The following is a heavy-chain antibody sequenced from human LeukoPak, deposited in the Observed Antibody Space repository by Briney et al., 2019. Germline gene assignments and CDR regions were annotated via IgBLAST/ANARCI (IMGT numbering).Heavy chain of an antibody. CDR1: GFTFSSYW. Sequence: GGSLRLSCAASGFTFSSYWMSWVRQAPGKGLEWVANIKQDGSEKYYVDSVKGRFTISRDNAKNSLYLQMNSLRAEDTAVYYCARDPLGTRPGFDYWGQGTLVTVSS. D-gene: IGHD1-1*01. CDR3: ARDPLGTRPGFDY. J-gene: IGHJ4*02. V-gene: IGHV3-7*03. CDR2: IKQDGSEK.